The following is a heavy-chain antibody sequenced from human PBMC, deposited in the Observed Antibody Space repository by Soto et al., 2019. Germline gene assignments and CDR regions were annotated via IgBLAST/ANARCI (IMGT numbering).Heavy chain of an antibody. Sequence: VESLKISCSGSGDSFTSYWIGWVRQMPWNGLELMGIIYPGDSDTRYSPSFQGQVTISADKSISTAYLQWSSLKASDTAMYDCASLGDNSGSYFRPWPFQHWGQGTLVTVPS. CDR2: IYPGDSDT. D-gene: IGHD1-26*01. V-gene: IGHV5-51*01. J-gene: IGHJ1*01. CDR3: ASLGDNSGSYFRPWPFQH. CDR1: GDSFTSYW.